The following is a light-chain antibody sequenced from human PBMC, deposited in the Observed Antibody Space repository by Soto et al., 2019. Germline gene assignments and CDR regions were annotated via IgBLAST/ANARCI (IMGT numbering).Light chain of an antibody. J-gene: IGLJ3*02. CDR3: STWDDSLNGVV. CDR2: SNN. Sequence: QSVLTQPPSASGTPGQRVTISCSGSTSNIGSNTVNWYQQLPRTAPKLLIYSNNERPSGVPDRSAGSKSGFSASLATLGLQSEDEADYYCSTWDDSLNGVVFGGGTKLTVL. CDR1: TSNIGSNT. V-gene: IGLV1-44*01.